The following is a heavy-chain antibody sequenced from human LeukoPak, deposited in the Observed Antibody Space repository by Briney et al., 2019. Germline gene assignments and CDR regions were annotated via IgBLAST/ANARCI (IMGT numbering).Heavy chain of an antibody. J-gene: IGHJ5*02. Sequence: KPSETLSLTCTVSGGSISTYYWNWIRRPPGKGLEWIGSVFYSGSTNYNPSLKSRVTMSVDTARNQFSLTLTSVTAADTAVYYCARNDKSYGYLNWFDPWGRGNLVTVSS. CDR3: ARNDKSYGYLNWFDP. CDR1: GGSISTYY. CDR2: VFYSGST. V-gene: IGHV4-59*01. D-gene: IGHD3-16*01.